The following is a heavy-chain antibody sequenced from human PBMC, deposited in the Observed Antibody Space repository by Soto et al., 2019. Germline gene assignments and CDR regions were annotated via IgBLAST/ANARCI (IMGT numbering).Heavy chain of an antibody. CDR3: AKDPDCSSTSCHPDWFDP. CDR1: GFTFSSYA. CDR2: IRGSGGST. J-gene: IGHJ5*02. Sequence: GGSLRLSCAASGFTFSSYAMSWVRQAPGKGLEWVSAIRGSGGSTYYADSVKGRFTISRDNSENTLYLQMNSLRAEDTAVYYCAKDPDCSSTSCHPDWFDPWGQGTLVTVSS. V-gene: IGHV3-23*01. D-gene: IGHD2-2*01.